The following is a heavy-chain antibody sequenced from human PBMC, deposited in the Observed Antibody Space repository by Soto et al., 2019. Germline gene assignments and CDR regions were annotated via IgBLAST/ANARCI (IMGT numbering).Heavy chain of an antibody. CDR1: GYILTDCD. J-gene: IGHJ6*02. D-gene: IGHD2-21*01. Sequence: QEQLVQSGAEVKKPGASVKVSCKASGYILTDCDIYWVRQAPGQGLERMGSLTPDTSDTVYAQTFQGRVTMTTNTSISTAYMELSSLRPEDTALYYGARGLAEGSYSYGMDVWGQGTTVTVSS. CDR2: LTPDTSDT. CDR3: ARGLAEGSYSYGMDV. V-gene: IGHV1-8*01.